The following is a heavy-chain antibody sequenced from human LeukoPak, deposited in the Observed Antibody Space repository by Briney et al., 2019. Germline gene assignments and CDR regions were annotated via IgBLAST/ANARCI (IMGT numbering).Heavy chain of an antibody. CDR2: ISAYNGNT. CDR3: ARGNMVATISNIY. V-gene: IGHV1-18*01. CDR1: GYTFTNYG. D-gene: IGHD5-12*01. Sequence: ASVKVSCKASGYTFTNYGISWVRQAPGQGLEWMGWISAYNGNTNYAEKFQGRVTMTTDTSTSTAYMELRRLRSDDTAVYYCARGNMVATISNIYWGQGTLVTVSS. J-gene: IGHJ4*02.